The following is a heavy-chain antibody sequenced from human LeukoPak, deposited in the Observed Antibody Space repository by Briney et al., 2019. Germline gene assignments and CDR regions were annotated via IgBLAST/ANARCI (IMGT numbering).Heavy chain of an antibody. V-gene: IGHV4-39*01. CDR1: GGSISSSSYY. D-gene: IGHD6-19*01. CDR3: ARLLTGYSSGWYSDYFDY. CDR2: IYYSGST. J-gene: IGHJ4*02. Sequence: PSETLSLTCTVSGGSISSSSYYWGWIRQPPGKGLEWIGSIYYSGSTYYNPSLKSRITIFVDTSKNQFSLKLSSVTAADTAVYYCARLLTGYSSGWYSDYFDYWGQGTLVTVSS.